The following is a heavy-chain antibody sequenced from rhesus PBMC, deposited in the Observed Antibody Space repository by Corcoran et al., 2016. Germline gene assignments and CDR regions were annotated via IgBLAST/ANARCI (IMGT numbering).Heavy chain of an antibody. D-gene: IGHD4-23*01. CDR2: IYGSSGST. CDR1: GYSISSNY. Sequence: QVQLQESGPGLVKPSETLSLTCAVSGYSISSNYWSWTRQTPGKGLEWIGCIYGSSGSTYSNPSLMRRVPISTDTSKNQFSLKLSSVTAADTAVYYCASGRYSNYFDFDYWGQGVLVTVSS. V-gene: IGHV4-147*01. J-gene: IGHJ4*01. CDR3: ASGRYSNYFDFDY.